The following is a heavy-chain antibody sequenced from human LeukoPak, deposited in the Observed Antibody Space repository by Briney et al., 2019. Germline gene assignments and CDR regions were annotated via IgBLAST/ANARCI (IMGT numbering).Heavy chain of an antibody. CDR1: GGSISSSSYY. CDR3: ASSTSWGTWSAFDI. J-gene: IGHJ3*02. V-gene: IGHV4-39*07. Sequence: SETLSLTCTVSGGSISSSSYYWGWIRQPPGKGLEWIGSIYYSGSTYYNPSLKSRVTISVDTSKNQFSLKLSSVTAADTAVYYCASSTSWGTWSAFDIWGQGTMVTVSS. CDR2: IYYSGST. D-gene: IGHD2-2*01.